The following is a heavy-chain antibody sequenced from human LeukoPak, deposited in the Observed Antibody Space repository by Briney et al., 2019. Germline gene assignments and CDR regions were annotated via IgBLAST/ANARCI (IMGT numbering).Heavy chain of an antibody. CDR1: GFTVSSNY. J-gene: IGHJ4*02. Sequence: PGGSLRLXCAASGFTVSSNYMSWVRRAPGKGLEWVSVIYSGGSTYFADSVKGRFTISRDNSKNTLYLQMNSLRAEDTAVYYCARDLMNDYWGQGTLVTVSS. D-gene: IGHD3-16*01. CDR2: IYSGGST. V-gene: IGHV3-66*02. CDR3: ARDLMNDY.